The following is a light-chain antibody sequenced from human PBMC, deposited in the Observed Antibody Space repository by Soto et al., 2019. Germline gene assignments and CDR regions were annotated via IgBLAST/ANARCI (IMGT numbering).Light chain of an antibody. CDR2: KAS. Sequence: DIQMTQSPSTLSASVGDRVTITCRASQSISSWLAWYQQKPGKAPKLLIYKASTLKSGVTSRFSGSGSGTEFTLTISSLQTDEFATYYCQHYNSYSEAFGQGTKVDIK. CDR1: QSISSW. CDR3: QHYNSYSEA. J-gene: IGKJ1*01. V-gene: IGKV1-5*03.